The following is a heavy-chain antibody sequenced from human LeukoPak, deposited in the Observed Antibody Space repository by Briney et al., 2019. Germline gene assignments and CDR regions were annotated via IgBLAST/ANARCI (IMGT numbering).Heavy chain of an antibody. J-gene: IGHJ5*02. CDR3: ARATGEQYTYGKKYFDP. Sequence: ASVKVSCKASGFVFTSYGFTWVRQAPGQGLEWMGVINPTGGTTTYAQKFQGRVTMTRDPSTSTVYMELSSLRSDDTAVYYCARATGEQYTYGKKYFDPWGQGTLVTVTS. CDR1: GFVFTSYG. CDR2: INPTGGTT. V-gene: IGHV1-46*01. D-gene: IGHD5-18*01.